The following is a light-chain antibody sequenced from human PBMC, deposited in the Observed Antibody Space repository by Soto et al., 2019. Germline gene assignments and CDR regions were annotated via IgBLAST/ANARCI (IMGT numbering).Light chain of an antibody. V-gene: IGKV1-5*01. CDR2: DAS. CDR1: QSVASNS. Sequence: TQSPATLSLSPGETATLSCRASQSVASNSLAWYQQKPGKPPKLLLSDASSLESGVPSRSSGSGSGTEFTFTISSLQPEDFATYYCQQYNSYWGTFGQGTKV. CDR3: QQYNSYWGT. J-gene: IGKJ1*01.